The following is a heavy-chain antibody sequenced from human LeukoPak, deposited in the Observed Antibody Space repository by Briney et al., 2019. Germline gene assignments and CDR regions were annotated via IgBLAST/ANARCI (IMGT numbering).Heavy chain of an antibody. J-gene: IGHJ4*02. Sequence: GGSLRLSCAASGFIFSNSAMHWVRQAPGTGLEWVAVISYDGSNKYYADSVKGRFTISRDNSKNTLYLQMNSLRAEDTAVYYCAKDIEEWLVKGGGCFDYWGQGTLVTVSS. D-gene: IGHD6-19*01. CDR3: AKDIEEWLVKGGGCFDY. CDR1: GFIFSNSA. CDR2: ISYDGSNK. V-gene: IGHV3-30*18.